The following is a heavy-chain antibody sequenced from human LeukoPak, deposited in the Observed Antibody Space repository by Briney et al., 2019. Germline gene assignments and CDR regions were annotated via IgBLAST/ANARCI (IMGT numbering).Heavy chain of an antibody. CDR2: ISYNGGT. Sequence: NPSETLSLTCTVSRDSISNYYWNWIRQPPGRGLEWVGYISYNGGTKYNPSLQSRVTISIDTSKNQFSLKLSSVTAADTAVYYCARDSHYYDSSVYSIVFDYRGQGALVTVSS. CDR3: ARDSHYYDSSVYSIVFDY. D-gene: IGHD3-22*01. V-gene: IGHV4-59*01. CDR1: RDSISNYY. J-gene: IGHJ4*02.